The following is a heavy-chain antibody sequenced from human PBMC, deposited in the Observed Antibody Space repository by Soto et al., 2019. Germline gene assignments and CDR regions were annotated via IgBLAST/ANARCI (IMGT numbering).Heavy chain of an antibody. J-gene: IGHJ5*01. CDR3: ARGIATGQLDS. CDR1: GYTFTRYT. Sequence: ASVKVSCKASGYTFTRYTMNWVRQAPGQRLEWMGWINPDNGNTKSSQKFQDRVIITRDTSASTAYMDLSSLRSEDTAVYYCARGIATGQLDSWGQGTLVTVSS. D-gene: IGHD2-15*01. V-gene: IGHV1-3*01. CDR2: INPDNGNT.